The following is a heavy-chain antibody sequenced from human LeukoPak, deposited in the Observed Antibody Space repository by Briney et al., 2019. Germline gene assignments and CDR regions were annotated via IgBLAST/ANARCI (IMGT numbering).Heavy chain of an antibody. CDR2: YSGST. Sequence: KASETLSLTCTVSGGSISSYYWSWIRQPPGKGLEWIGYYSGSTSYNPSLKSRVTISVETSKNEFSLKLRSVTAADTAVYYCARVTGYRIEDYFDYWGQGTLVTVSS. CDR3: ARVTGYRIEDYFDY. J-gene: IGHJ4*02. V-gene: IGHV4-59*01. D-gene: IGHD6-13*01. CDR1: GGSISSYY.